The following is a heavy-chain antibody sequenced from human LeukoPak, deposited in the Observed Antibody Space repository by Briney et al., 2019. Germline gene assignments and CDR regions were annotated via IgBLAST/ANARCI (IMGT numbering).Heavy chain of an antibody. Sequence: PGGSLRLSCAASGFTFSSYWMHWVRQAPGKGLVWVSRINSDGSSTSYADSVKGRFTISRDNSKNTLYLQMNSLRAEDTAVYYCARGLAAAGKRFFDYWGQGTLVTVSS. J-gene: IGHJ4*02. D-gene: IGHD6-13*01. V-gene: IGHV3-74*01. CDR1: GFTFSSYW. CDR2: INSDGSST. CDR3: ARGLAAAGKRFFDY.